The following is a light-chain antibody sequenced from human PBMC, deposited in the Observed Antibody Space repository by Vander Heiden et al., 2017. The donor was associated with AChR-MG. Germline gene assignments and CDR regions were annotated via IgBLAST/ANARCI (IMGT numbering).Light chain of an antibody. CDR2: SNY. Sequence: QSVLAHPPSSSGTPGQRVTLSCSGSSSTLGINYVYWYQHLPGTAPKLRSDSNYQRPSGVPDRFAGSKSGTSVSLEISGLRSEDEADYDGAAWADNLSGGVCGTGTKVTGL. V-gene: IGLV1-47*02. CDR1: SSTLGINY. CDR3: AAWADNLSGGV. J-gene: IGLJ1*01.